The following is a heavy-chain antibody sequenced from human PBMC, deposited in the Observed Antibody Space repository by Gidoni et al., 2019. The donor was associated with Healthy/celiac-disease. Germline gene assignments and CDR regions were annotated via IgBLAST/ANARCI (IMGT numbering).Heavy chain of an antibody. CDR2: ST. J-gene: IGHJ5*02. Sequence: STNYNPSLKSRVTISVDKSKNQFSLKLSSVTAADTAVYYCARGVTTVSHGWFDPWGQGTLVTVSS. V-gene: IGHV4-4*02. D-gene: IGHD4-17*01. CDR3: ARGVTTVSHGWFDP.